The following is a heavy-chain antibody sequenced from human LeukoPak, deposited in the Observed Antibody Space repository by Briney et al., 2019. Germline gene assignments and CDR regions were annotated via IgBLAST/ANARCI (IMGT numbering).Heavy chain of an antibody. CDR1: GCTFNNSA. V-gene: IGHV1-69*05. CDR2: IMPLFGTA. J-gene: IGHJ5*02. Sequence: SVKVSCKSSGCTFNNSALSWVRQAPGQGLEWLGGIMPLFGTAGYAQKFQGRVTITKDESTRTVYLELTSLTSDDTAVYYCARDVHGDYGSGWFDPWGQGTLVSVSS. CDR3: ARDVHGDYGSGWFDP. D-gene: IGHD4-17*01.